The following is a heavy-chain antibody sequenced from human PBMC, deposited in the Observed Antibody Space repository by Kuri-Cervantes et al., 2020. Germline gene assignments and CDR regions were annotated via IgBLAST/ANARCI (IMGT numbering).Heavy chain of an antibody. D-gene: IGHD3-9*01. CDR2: ISSSSSYI. J-gene: IGHJ5*02. CDR3: ARDRNEILTGWFDP. Sequence: LSLTCAASGFTFSNYNMNWVRQAPGKGLEWVSSISSSSSYIYYADSVKGRFTISRDNAKNSLYLQMNSLRAEDTAVYYCARDRNEILTGWFDPWGQGTLVTVSS. CDR1: GFTFSNYN. V-gene: IGHV3-21*01.